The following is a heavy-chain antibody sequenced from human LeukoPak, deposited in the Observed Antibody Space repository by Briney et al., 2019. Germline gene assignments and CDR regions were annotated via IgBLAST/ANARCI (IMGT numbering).Heavy chain of an antibody. CDR2: MYYSGST. CDR1: GGSISSSSYY. V-gene: IGHV4-39*07. D-gene: IGHD3-16*01. J-gene: IGHJ5*02. CDR3: ARWGTTAPSWFDP. Sequence: PSETLSLTCTVSGGSISSSSYYWGWIRQPPGKGLEWIGSMYYSGSTYYNPSLKSRVTISVDTSKNQFSLKLSSVTAADTAVYYCARWGTTAPSWFDPWGQGTLVTVSS.